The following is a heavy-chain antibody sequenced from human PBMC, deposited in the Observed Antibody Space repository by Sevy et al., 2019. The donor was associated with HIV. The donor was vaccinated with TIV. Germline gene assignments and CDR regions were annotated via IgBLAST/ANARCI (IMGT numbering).Heavy chain of an antibody. Sequence: GGSLRLSCAASGLSVSDNYMNWVRQAPGKGLELVSVIYSDGRTYYADSVKGRFTISRDNSKNTLYLHMNNLRAEDTAVYYCARDLEFYDYGDYGPAFMPDYWGQGTLVTVSS. V-gene: IGHV3-66*01. CDR2: IYSDGRT. J-gene: IGHJ4*02. D-gene: IGHD4-17*01. CDR1: GLSVSDNY. CDR3: ARDLEFYDYGDYGPAFMPDY.